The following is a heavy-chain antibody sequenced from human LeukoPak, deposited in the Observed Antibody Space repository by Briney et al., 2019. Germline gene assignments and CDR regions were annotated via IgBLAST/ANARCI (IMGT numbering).Heavy chain of an antibody. CDR1: GGSLSSYY. CDR3: ARHMDYGDYFNY. J-gene: IGHJ4*02. Sequence: SETLSLTCTVSGGSLSSYYWSWIRQPPGKGLEWIGYIYYSGSTNYNPSLKSRVTISVDTSKNQFSLKLSSVTAADTAVYYCARHMDYGDYFNYWGQGTLVSVSS. V-gene: IGHV4-59*08. CDR2: IYYSGST. D-gene: IGHD4-17*01.